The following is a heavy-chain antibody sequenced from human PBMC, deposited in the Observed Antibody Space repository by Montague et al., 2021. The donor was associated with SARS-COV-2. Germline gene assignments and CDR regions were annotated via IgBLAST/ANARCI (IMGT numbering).Heavy chain of an antibody. CDR1: GFTFSSYS. V-gene: IGHV3-21*01. J-gene: IGHJ2*01. D-gene: IGHD6-25*01. Sequence: SLRLSCAASGFTFSSYSLNWVRQAPGKGLEWVSSISSTSRDIFYADSVKGRFTISRDNAKNSLYLQMSSLRAEDTAVYYCARVRGQRLTGWYFDLWGRGTLVTVSS. CDR2: ISSTSRDI. CDR3: ARVRGQRLTGWYFDL.